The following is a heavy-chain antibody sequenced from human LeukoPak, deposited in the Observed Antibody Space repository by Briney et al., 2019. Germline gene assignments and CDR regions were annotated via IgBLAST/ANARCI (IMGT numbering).Heavy chain of an antibody. CDR3: ARDTPPSRYSSSWYHNY. D-gene: IGHD6-13*01. J-gene: IGHJ4*02. CDR2: IYTSGST. V-gene: IGHV4-4*07. Sequence: PSETLSLTCTVSGGSISSYYWSWIRQPAGKGLEWIGRIYTSGSTNYNPPLKSRVTMSVDTSKNQFSLKLSSVTAADTAVYYCARDTPPSRYSSSWYHNYWGQGTLVTVSS. CDR1: GGSISSYY.